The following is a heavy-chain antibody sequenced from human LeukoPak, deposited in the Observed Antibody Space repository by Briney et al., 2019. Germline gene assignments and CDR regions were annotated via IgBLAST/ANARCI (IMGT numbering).Heavy chain of an antibody. Sequence: GGSLRLSCAASGFTFIGHWMSWVRQAPGKGLEWVAVIAYDGSNKYSADSLKGRLTISRDNSNNTLYLQMSNLRTEDTAVYYCAKYSAAGAYDRHSEFDYWGQGALVTVSS. J-gene: IGHJ4*02. D-gene: IGHD3-22*01. V-gene: IGHV3-30*18. CDR3: AKYSAAGAYDRHSEFDY. CDR1: GFTFIGHW. CDR2: IAYDGSNK.